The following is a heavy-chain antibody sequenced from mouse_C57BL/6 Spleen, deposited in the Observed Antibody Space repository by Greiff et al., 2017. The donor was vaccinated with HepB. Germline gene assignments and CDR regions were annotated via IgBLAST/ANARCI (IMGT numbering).Heavy chain of an antibody. V-gene: IGHV1-26*01. CDR3: ASEWFPYYSMDY. J-gene: IGHJ4*01. Sequence: EVQLQQSGPELVKPGASVKISCKASGYTFTDYYMNWVKQSHGKSLEWIGDINPNNGGTNYNQKFKGKATLTVDKSSSTAYMELRSLTSEDSAVYYCASEWFPYYSMDYWGQGTSVTVSS. CDR2: INPNNGGT. CDR1: GYTFTDYY. D-gene: IGHD2-2*01.